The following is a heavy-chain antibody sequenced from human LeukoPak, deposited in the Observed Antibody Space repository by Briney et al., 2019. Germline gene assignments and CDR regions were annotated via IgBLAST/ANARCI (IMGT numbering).Heavy chain of an antibody. CDR2: ISSSSSTI. J-gene: IGHJ4*02. CDR1: GFIFSSCS. V-gene: IGHV3-48*01. D-gene: IGHD2-8*01. CDR3: ARDYCTNGIYYTGRLDY. Sequence: GGSLRLSCAASGFIFSSCSMNWVRQAPGKGLEWISYISSSSSTIYYADPVKGRFTISRDNAKNSVHLQMNSLRAEDTAVYFCARDYCTNGIYYTGRLDYWGQGTLVTVSS.